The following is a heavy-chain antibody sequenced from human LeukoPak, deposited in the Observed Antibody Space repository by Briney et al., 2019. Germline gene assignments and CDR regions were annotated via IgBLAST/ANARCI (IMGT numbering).Heavy chain of an antibody. V-gene: IGHV3-23*01. CDR1: GFSFSTYG. CDR3: AKDHHCDSSDYGRYYYYGMDV. Sequence: GGSLRLSCAASGFSFSTYGMSWVRQAPGKGLEWVSSVSGSGGSSYYGDSVKGRFTISRDNSKNTLYLQMNSLRVEDTAEYYCAKDHHCDSSDYGRYYYYGMDVWGQGTTVTVSS. CDR2: VSGSGGSS. J-gene: IGHJ6*02. D-gene: IGHD3-22*01.